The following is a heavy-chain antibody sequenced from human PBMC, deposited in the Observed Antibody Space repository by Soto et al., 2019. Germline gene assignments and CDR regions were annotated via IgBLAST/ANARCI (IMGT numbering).Heavy chain of an antibody. CDR1: GFTFSSYA. D-gene: IGHD6-13*01. Sequence: EVQLLESGGGLVQPGGSLRLACAASGFTFSSYAMSWVRQAPGKGLEWVSSISGNGGTTDYADSVKGRFTIARDNSKNTLYRQVNSLRVEDTAVYYCAADDMTSSSRLTEFLQHWGQGTLVTVSS. CDR2: ISGNGGTT. V-gene: IGHV3-23*01. J-gene: IGHJ1*01. CDR3: AADDMTSSSRLTEFLQH.